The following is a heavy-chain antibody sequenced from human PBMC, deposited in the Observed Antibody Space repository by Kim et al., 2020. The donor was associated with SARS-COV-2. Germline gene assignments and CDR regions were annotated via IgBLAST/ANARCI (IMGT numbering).Heavy chain of an antibody. CDR2: ISGSGGST. V-gene: IGHV3-23*01. CDR1: GFTFSSYA. Sequence: GGSLRLSCAASGFTFSSYAMSWVRQAPGKGLEWVSAISGSGGSTYYADSVKGRFTISRDNSKNTLYLQMNSLRAEDTAVYYCAKPLYYYDSSGYYGGVNAFDIWGQGTMVTVSS. D-gene: IGHD3-22*01. CDR3: AKPLYYYDSSGYYGGVNAFDI. J-gene: IGHJ3*02.